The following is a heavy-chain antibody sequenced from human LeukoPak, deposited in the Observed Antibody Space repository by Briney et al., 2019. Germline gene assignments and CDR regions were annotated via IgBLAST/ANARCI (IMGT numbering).Heavy chain of an antibody. D-gene: IGHD6-13*01. J-gene: IGHJ4*01. CDR2: INPNSGGT. Sequence: ASVKVSCKASGYTFTGYYLHWVRQAPGQGLEWMGWINPNSGGTNYAQKFQGRVTMTRDTSISTAYMELSRLSSDDTAVYYCATDLRSSWIYWGQGTLVTVSS. CDR1: GYTFTGYY. V-gene: IGHV1-2*02. CDR3: ATDLRSSWIY.